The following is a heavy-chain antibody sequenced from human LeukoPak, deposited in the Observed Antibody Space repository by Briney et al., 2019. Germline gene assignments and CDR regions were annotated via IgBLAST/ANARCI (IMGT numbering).Heavy chain of an antibody. D-gene: IGHD2-15*01. CDR2: IYTSGST. Sequence: PSETLSLTCTVSGGSISSGSYSWSWIRQPAGKGLEWIGRIYTSGSTNYNPSLKSRVTISVDTSKKQFSLKLSSVTAADTAVYYCARTTEGYCRGRSCYSYYYYMDVWGKGTTVTVSS. V-gene: IGHV4-61*02. J-gene: IGHJ6*03. CDR3: ARTTEGYCRGRSCYSYYYYMDV. CDR1: GGSISSGSYS.